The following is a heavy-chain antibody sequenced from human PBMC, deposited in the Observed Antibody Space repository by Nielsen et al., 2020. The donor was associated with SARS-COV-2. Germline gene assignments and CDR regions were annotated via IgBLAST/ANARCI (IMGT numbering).Heavy chain of an antibody. J-gene: IGHJ4*02. CDR1: GFTFSSYG. Sequence: GGSLRLSCAASGFTFSSYGMHWARQAPGKGLEWVAVISYDGSNKYYADSVKGRFTISRDNSKNTLYLQMNSLRAEDTAVYYCAKDHSPSSGWPDYWGQGTLVTVSS. D-gene: IGHD6-19*01. CDR3: AKDHSPSSGWPDY. CDR2: ISYDGSNK. V-gene: IGHV3-30*18.